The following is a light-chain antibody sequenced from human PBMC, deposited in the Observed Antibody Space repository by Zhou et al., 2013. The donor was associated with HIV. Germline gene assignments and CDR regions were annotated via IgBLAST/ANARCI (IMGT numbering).Light chain of an antibody. Sequence: EIVLTQSPGTLSLSPGERATLSCWASQSVSSNLAWYQQKPGQAPRLLVFDASNRATGIPAKFSGSGSGTDFTLTISSLQSEDFAVYYCLQFYDWPLTFGGGTKVEIK. J-gene: IGKJ4*01. CDR1: QSVSSN. CDR3: LQFYDWPLT. CDR2: DAS. V-gene: IGKV3D-15*01.